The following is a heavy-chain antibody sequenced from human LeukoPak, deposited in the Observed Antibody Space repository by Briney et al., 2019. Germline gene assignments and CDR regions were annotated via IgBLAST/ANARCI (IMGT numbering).Heavy chain of an antibody. D-gene: IGHD3-9*01. V-gene: IGHV1-8*01. CDR1: GYTFTSYD. CDR2: MNPNSGNT. J-gene: IGHJ6*03. Sequence: ASVKVSCKASGYTFTSYDINWVRQATGQGLEWMGWMNPNSGNTGYAQKFQGRVTMTRNTSISTAYMELSSLRSEDTAVYYCARRTVLRYFDWLFCDYYYYYYMDVWGKGTTVTVSS. CDR3: ARRTVLRYFDWLFCDYYYYYYMDV.